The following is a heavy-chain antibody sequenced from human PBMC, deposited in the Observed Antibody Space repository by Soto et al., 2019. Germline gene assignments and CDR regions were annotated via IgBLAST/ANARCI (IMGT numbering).Heavy chain of an antibody. V-gene: IGHV3-11*06. CDR1: GFTFSDYY. CDR2: ISSSSSYT. CDR3: ARVGYDSSGFYYYYGMDV. J-gene: IGHJ6*02. Sequence: GGSLRLSCAASGFTFSDYYMSWIRQAPGKGLEWVSYISSSSSYTNYADSVKGRFTISRDNAKNSLYLQMNSLRAEDTAVYYCARVGYDSSGFYYYYGMDVWGQGTTVTVSS. D-gene: IGHD3-22*01.